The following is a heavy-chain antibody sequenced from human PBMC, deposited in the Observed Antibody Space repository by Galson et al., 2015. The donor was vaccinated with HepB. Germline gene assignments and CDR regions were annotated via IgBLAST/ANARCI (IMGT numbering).Heavy chain of an antibody. V-gene: IGHV1-2*06. CDR3: ARDLSVVATGSNWFDP. J-gene: IGHJ5*02. CDR2: ITPNSGDT. D-gene: IGHD2-21*02. Sequence: SVKVSCKASGYTFTDHYIHWLRQAPGQGLEWMGRITPNSGDTDSAQKFQGRVTVTRDTSISTAYMELRRLTPDDTAVYYCARDLSVVATGSNWFDPWGQGTLVTVSS. CDR1: GYTFTDHY.